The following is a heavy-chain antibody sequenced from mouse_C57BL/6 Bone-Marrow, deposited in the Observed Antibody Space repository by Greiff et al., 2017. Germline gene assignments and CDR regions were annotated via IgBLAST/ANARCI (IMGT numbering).Heavy chain of an antibody. Sequence: QVQLQQSGAELVRPGTSVKMSCQASGYNFNNYWIGWAKQRPGHGLELIGDIYPGGGYTNYNEKFKGKDTLNADKSSSTAYMQFSILTSEDSASYYCARHDYDGYYAIDYWGQGTSVTVSS. CDR1: GYNFNNYW. V-gene: IGHV1-63*01. J-gene: IGHJ4*01. D-gene: IGHD2-4*01. CDR3: ARHDYDGYYAIDY. CDR2: IYPGGGYT.